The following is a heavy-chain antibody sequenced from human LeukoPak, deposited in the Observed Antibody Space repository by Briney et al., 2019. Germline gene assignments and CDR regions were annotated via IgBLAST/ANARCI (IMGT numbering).Heavy chain of an antibody. J-gene: IGHJ4*02. D-gene: IGHD7-27*01. CDR3: ARDLNWETY. CDR1: GGSFSAYY. CDR2: INQSGSS. Sequence: PSETLSLTCAVYGGSFSAYYWSWIRQPPGKGLEWIGEINQSGSSNYNPSLKSRVTISIDTSKNQFSLKLTSVTAADTAVYYCARDLNWETYWGQGTLVSVSS. V-gene: IGHV4-34*01.